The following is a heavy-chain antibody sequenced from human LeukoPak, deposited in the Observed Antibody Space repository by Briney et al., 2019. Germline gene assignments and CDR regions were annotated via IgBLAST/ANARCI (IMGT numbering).Heavy chain of an antibody. CDR3: ARRVSSSWSLYYYYYYMDV. Sequence: ASVKVSCKASGYTFTSHYMHWVRQAPGQGLEWMGLINPSGSSTLYAQKFQGRVTMTRDMSTTTDYMELSSLRSGDTAVYYCARRVSSSWSLYYYYYYMDVWGKGTTVTISS. CDR2: INPSGSST. D-gene: IGHD6-13*01. CDR1: GYTFTSHY. V-gene: IGHV1-46*01. J-gene: IGHJ6*03.